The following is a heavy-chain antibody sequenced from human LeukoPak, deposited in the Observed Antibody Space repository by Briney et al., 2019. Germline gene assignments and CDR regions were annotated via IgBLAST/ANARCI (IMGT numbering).Heavy chain of an antibody. CDR2: ITGDGYDT. J-gene: IGHJ4*02. V-gene: IGHV3-64*01. Sequence: GGSLRLSCAASGFTFCCYSMHWVRQAPGKGLEYVSAITGDGYDTFYANSLMATFSLSTDNSINTLYLQMRSLRPEDMAVYYCARVNRGYYYWGQGTLVTVSS. CDR3: ARVNRGYYY. D-gene: IGHD5-12*01. CDR1: GFTFCCYS.